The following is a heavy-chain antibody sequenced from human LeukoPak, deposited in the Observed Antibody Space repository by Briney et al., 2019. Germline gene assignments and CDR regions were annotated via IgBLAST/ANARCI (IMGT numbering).Heavy chain of an antibody. V-gene: IGHV7-4-1*02. D-gene: IGHD6-19*01. Sequence: ASVKVSFKASGYTFTSYDMNWVRQAPGQGLEWMAWINTNTGTPTYAQGFTGRFVFSLDTSVSTAYLKISSLKAEDTAVYYCARGKTRQWLVSVNDYWGQGTLVTVSS. CDR3: ARGKTRQWLVSVNDY. CDR2: INTNTGTP. J-gene: IGHJ4*02. CDR1: GYTFTSYD.